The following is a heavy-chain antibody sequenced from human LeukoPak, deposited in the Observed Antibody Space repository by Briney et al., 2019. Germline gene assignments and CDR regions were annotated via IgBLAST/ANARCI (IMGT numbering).Heavy chain of an antibody. J-gene: IGHJ4*02. CDR1: GFTFSSYW. D-gene: IGHD6-13*01. CDR3: ARLVLSRTWFDDF. CDR2: IKGDGSAK. V-gene: IGHV3-7*01. Sequence: PGGSLRLSCAXSGFTFSSYWMSWVRQAPGKGLEWVANIKGDGSAKYYVDSVEGRFTITRDNAKSSLFLQMNSLRAEDTAVYYCARLVLSRTWFDDFWGQGTLVTVSS.